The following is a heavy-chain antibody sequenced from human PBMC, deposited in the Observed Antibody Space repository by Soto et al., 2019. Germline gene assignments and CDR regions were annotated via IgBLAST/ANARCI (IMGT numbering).Heavy chain of an antibody. D-gene: IGHD3-22*01. CDR2: ISYDGSNK. CDR3: ARDQYYYDSSGYYCRLYYYYYGMDV. Sequence: QVQLVESGGGVVQPGRSLRLSCAASGFTFSSYAMHWVRQAPGKGLEWVAVISYDGSNKYYADSVKGRFTISRDNSKNTLYLQMNSLRAEDTGVYYCARDQYYYDSSGYYCRLYYYYYGMDVWGQGTTVTVSS. CDR1: GFTFSSYA. J-gene: IGHJ6*02. V-gene: IGHV3-30-3*01.